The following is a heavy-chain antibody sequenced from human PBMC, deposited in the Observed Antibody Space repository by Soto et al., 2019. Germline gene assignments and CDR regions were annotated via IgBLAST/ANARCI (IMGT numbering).Heavy chain of an antibody. V-gene: IGHV3-48*01. J-gene: IGHJ4*02. CDR1: GFSFNNYD. D-gene: IGHD3-16*01. CDR3: ARDSAGGGLFDS. Sequence: DVQLVESGGGLVLPGRSLRLSCAASGFSFNNYDMNWVRQAPGKGLEWVSYISSSSGIIYYADSMKGRFTISRDNAKNSLYLQMNSLRAEDTAVYYCARDSAGGGLFDSWGQGTLVTVSS. CDR2: ISSSSGII.